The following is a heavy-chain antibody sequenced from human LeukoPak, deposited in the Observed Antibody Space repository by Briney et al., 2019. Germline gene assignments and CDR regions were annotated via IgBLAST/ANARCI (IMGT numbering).Heavy chain of an antibody. CDR2: IWYDGANE. V-gene: IGHV3-33*06. Sequence: PGGSLRLSCAASGFTFSSYGMHWVRQAPGKGLEWVAVIWYDGANEYYADSVKGRFTISRDNPKNTLYLQMNSLRSEDTAVYFCAKRGVVIRAVLVVGFHKEAYYFDSWGQGALVTVSS. CDR1: GFTFSSYG. J-gene: IGHJ4*02. D-gene: IGHD2-15*01. CDR3: AKRGVVIRAVLVVGFHKEAYYFDS.